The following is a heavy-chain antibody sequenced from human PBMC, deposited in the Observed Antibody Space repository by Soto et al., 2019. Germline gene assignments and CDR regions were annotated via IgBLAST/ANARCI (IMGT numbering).Heavy chain of an antibody. Sequence: QVQLQQWGAGLLKPSETLSLTCAVYGGSFSGYYWSWTRQPPGKGLEWIGEINHSGSTNYNPSLKSRVTISVDTSKNQFSLKLSSVTAADTAVYYCARGYYDYVWGSYRLLGYFDYWGQGTLVTVSS. CDR2: INHSGST. V-gene: IGHV4-34*01. CDR1: GGSFSGYY. D-gene: IGHD3-16*02. CDR3: ARGYYDYVWGSYRLLGYFDY. J-gene: IGHJ4*02.